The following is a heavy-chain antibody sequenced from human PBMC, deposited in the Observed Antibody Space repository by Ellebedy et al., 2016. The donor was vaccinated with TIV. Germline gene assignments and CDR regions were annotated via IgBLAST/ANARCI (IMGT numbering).Heavy chain of an antibody. CDR1: GYTFTSYG. J-gene: IGHJ5*02. Sequence: ASVKVSXXASGYTFTSYGINWVRQAPGQGFEWMGLINTGDGSTSYAQQFQGRVTMTRDTASTTVYMDLSSLGSGDTAVYYCARASHDATGPFDPWGQGTLVTVSS. D-gene: IGHD2-8*02. CDR3: ARASHDATGPFDP. CDR2: INTGDGST. V-gene: IGHV1-46*01.